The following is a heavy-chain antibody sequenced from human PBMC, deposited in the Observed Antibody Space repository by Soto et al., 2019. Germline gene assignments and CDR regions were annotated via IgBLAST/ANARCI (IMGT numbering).Heavy chain of an antibody. J-gene: IGHJ6*03. CDR1: GVSISSSRYY. Sequence: PSQTLSLICMAFGVSISSSRYYCRWLRQPPGKGLTWIVSIYYSGGTYSNPSHQSRVTISVDLSGHQVSLKLSSVTAADTAVYYCAISRGMVPAAMTAIPSYYYTNVSGKGTTVSVSS. CDR3: AISRGMVPAAMTAIPSYYYTNV. D-gene: IGHD2-2*01. CDR2: IYYSGGT. V-gene: IGHV4-39*01.